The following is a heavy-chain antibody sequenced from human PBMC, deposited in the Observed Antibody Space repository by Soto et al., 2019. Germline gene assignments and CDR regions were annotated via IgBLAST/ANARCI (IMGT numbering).Heavy chain of an antibody. CDR3: ARGDATKIVVTTYYAMDV. V-gene: IGHV1-69*12. Sequence: QVQLVQSGAEEKKPGSSVKVSCKASGGSLSNYGISWVRQAPGQGLEWMGAIIPVFGTPNYAQKFQDRVTITADESTTTVYMAVRSLTSEDTAVYYCARGDATKIVVTTYYAMDVWGQGTTVTVSS. CDR2: IIPVFGTP. CDR1: GGSLSNYG. J-gene: IGHJ6*02. D-gene: IGHD3-22*01.